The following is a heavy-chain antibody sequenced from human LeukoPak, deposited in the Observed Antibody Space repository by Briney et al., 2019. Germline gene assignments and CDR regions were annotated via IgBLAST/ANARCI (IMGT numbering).Heavy chain of an antibody. D-gene: IGHD2-2*01. J-gene: IGHJ4*02. CDR2: VYQSGNA. V-gene: IGHV4-30-4*07. CDR1: GDSIKSVGYS. Sequence: PSETLSLTCAVSGDSIKSVGYSWSWIRQPPGKRLEWLGYVYQSGNANYNPSLNSRLTISVDTSRNEFSLKLTSVTAADTAVYYCARIGRNYRRSSASWYYFDNWGQGTLVTVSS. CDR3: ARIGRNYRRSSASWYYFDN.